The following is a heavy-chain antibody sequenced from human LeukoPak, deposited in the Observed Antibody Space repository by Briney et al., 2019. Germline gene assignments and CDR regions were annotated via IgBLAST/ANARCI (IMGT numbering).Heavy chain of an antibody. CDR3: AKDPSFRPGYFDY. V-gene: IGHV3-30*02. CDR2: IRYDGSNK. CDR1: GFTFSSYG. Sequence: GGSLRLSCAASGFTFSSYGMHWVRQAPGKGLEWVAFIRYDGSNKYYADSVMGRFTISRDNSKNTLYLQMNSLRAEDTAVYYCAKDPSFRPGYFDYWGQGTLVTVSS. J-gene: IGHJ4*02.